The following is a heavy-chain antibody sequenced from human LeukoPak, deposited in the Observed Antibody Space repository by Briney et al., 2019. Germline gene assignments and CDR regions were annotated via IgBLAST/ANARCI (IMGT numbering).Heavy chain of an antibody. D-gene: IGHD1-26*01. CDR1: GYTFTGYY. Sequence: GASVKVSCKASGYTFTGYYMHWVRQAPGQGLEWMGWINPNSGGTHYAQKFQGRVTMTRDTSISTAYMEKSRLRSDDTAVYFCVRGVIAYSVSYQPNWFDPWGQGTLVTVSS. V-gene: IGHV1-2*02. CDR3: VRGVIAYSVSYQPNWFDP. CDR2: INPNSGGT. J-gene: IGHJ5*02.